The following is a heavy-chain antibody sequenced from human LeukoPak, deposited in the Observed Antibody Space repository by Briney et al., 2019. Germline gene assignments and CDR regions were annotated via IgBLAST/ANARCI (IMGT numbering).Heavy chain of an antibody. CDR2: IHPHSGGT. CDR1: EYTFTGYY. V-gene: IGHV1-2*02. CDR3: ARDLPLYGDSILGTAEGFDF. Sequence: RASVKVSCKASEYTFTGYYIHWVRQAPGQGLEWMGWIHPHSGGTNYAQKFQGRVTMTRDTSISTAYLELSRLRSDDTAVYFCARDLPLYGDSILGTAEGFDFWGQGTLVTVSS. D-gene: IGHD4-17*01. J-gene: IGHJ4*02.